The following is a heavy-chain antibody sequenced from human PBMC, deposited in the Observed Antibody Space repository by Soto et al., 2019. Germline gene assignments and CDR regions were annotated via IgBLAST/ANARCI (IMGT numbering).Heavy chain of an antibody. CDR2: VYYTGST. D-gene: IGHD3-22*01. Sequence: TSETLSLTCTVSGGSISSGGYYWSWIRQPPGKELEWIGYVYYTGSTNYNPSLKSRVTISVDTSKNQLSLKLSSVTAADTAVYYCARGTYDSSGHYYFDYWGQGTLVTVSS. V-gene: IGHV4-61*08. CDR1: GGSISSGGYY. J-gene: IGHJ4*02. CDR3: ARGTYDSSGHYYFDY.